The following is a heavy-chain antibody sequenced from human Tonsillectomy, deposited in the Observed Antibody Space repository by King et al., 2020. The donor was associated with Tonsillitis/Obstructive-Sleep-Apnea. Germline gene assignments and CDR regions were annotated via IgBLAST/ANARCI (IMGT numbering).Heavy chain of an antibody. J-gene: IGHJ4*02. V-gene: IGHV4-39*01. CDR2: IYYSGST. CDR1: GGSISSSSYY. D-gene: IGHD5-12*01. Sequence: LQLQESGPGLVKPSETLSLTCTVSGGSISSSSYYWGWIRQPPGKGLEWIGSIYYSGSTYYNLSLKSRVTISVDTSKNQFSLKLSSVTAADTAVYYCARLGGIYSGYDAYYFDYWGQGTLVTVSS. CDR3: ARLGGIYSGYDAYYFDY.